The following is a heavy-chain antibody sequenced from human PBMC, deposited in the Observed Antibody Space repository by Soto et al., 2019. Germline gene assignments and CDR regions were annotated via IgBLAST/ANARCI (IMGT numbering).Heavy chain of an antibody. Sequence: GSLRLSCAASGFTFSSYAMSWVRQAPGKGLEWVSAISGSGGSTYYADSVKGRFTISRDNSKNTLYLQMNSLRAEDTAVYYCAIDLDFWSGYYTNRPDYWGQGTLVTVSS. CDR3: AIDLDFWSGYYTNRPDY. V-gene: IGHV3-23*01. J-gene: IGHJ4*02. D-gene: IGHD3-3*01. CDR1: GFTFSSYA. CDR2: ISGSGGST.